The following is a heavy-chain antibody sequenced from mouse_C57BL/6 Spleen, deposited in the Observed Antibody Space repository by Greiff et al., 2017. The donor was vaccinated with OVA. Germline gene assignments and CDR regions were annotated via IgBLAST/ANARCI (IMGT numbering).Heavy chain of an antibody. CDR1: GFSFNTYA. D-gene: IGHD1-1*01. V-gene: IGHV10-1*01. CDR3: VRTYYYGSSYNAMDY. Sequence: EVHLVESGGGLVQPKGSLKLSCAASGFSFNTYAMNWVRQAPGKGLEWVARIRSKSNNYATYYADSVKDRFTISRDDSESMLYLQMNNLKTEDTAMYYCVRTYYYGSSYNAMDYWGQGTSVTVSS. J-gene: IGHJ4*01. CDR2: IRSKSNNYAT.